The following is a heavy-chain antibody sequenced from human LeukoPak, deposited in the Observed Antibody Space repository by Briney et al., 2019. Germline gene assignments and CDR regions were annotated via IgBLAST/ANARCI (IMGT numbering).Heavy chain of an antibody. D-gene: IGHD4-17*01. CDR3: ASFSTTVTTYYFDY. J-gene: IGHJ4*02. V-gene: IGHV4-61*08. CDR1: GGSISSGGYY. CDR2: IYYSGST. Sequence: SETLSLTCTVSGGSISSGGYYWSWIRQHPGKGLEWIGYIYYSGSTNYNPSLKSRVTISVDTSKNQFSLKLSSVTAADTAVYYCASFSTTVTTYYFDYWGQGTLVTVSS.